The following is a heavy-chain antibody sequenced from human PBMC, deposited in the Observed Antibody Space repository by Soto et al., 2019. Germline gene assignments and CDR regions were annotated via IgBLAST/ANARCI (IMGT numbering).Heavy chain of an antibody. CDR2: IYPGDSDT. D-gene: IGHD3-22*01. J-gene: IGHJ5*02. V-gene: IGHV5-51*01. Sequence: GESLKISCKGSGYSFTSYWIGWVRQVPGKGLEWMGIIYPGDSDTRYSPSFQGQVTISADKSISTAYLQWSSLKASDTAMYYCARLPTYYYDSSGFNWFDPWGQGTLVTVSS. CDR3: ARLPTYYYDSSGFNWFDP. CDR1: GYSFTSYW.